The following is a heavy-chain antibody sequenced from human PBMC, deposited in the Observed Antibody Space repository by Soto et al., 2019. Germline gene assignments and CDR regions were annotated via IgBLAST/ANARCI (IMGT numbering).Heavy chain of an antibody. CDR2: IRKGAGAT. CDR3: AKAGWFDSGWFHR. D-gene: IGHD6-19*01. J-gene: IGHJ5*02. V-gene: IGHV3-23*01. CDR1: EFTVSGYT. Sequence: EVQLLESGGDLVQPGGSLRLSCAASEFTVSGYTMSWVRQAPGKGLEGVAGIRKGAGATAYADSVKGRFILSRDNSNNTLYLHMYSLKADDTAVYYCAKAGWFDSGWFHRWGQGTLVTVSS.